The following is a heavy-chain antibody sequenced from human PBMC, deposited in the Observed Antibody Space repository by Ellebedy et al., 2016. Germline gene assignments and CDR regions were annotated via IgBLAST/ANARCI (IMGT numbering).Heavy chain of an antibody. V-gene: IGHV3-7*01. CDR3: ARDSSGWSRDF. D-gene: IGHD6-19*01. CDR1: RFTFSSYW. Sequence: GESLKISCAASRFTFSSYWMSWVRQAPGKGLEWVASIKEDGSQKYYVDSVKGRFTISRDNAKNSLYLQMNSLRAEDTAVYYCARDSSGWSRDFWGQGTLVTISS. CDR2: IKEDGSQK. J-gene: IGHJ4*02.